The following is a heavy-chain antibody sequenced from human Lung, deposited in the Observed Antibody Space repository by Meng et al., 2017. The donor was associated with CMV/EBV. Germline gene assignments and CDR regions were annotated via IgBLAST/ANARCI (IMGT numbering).Heavy chain of an antibody. CDR2: INTDGSST. V-gene: IGHV3-74*01. J-gene: IGHJ4*02. CDR1: GFTFSNYW. D-gene: IGHD3-10*01. Sequence: ETLSLTCAASGFTFSNYWIHWVRQAPGKGLEWVSRINTDGSSTAYADSVKGRFTISRDNAKNAVFLHISSVRAEDTAVFYCARDPVRGDLDYWGQGTLVTVSS. CDR3: ARDPVRGDLDY.